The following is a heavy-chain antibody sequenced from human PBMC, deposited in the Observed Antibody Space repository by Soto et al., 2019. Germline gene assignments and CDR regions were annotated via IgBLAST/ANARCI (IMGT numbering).Heavy chain of an antibody. Sequence: EVQLVESGGGLVQPGRSLRLSCVASGFTFDDYAMHWVRQAPGKGLEWVSGITWSGGTRDYADSVKGRFTISRDNAKNSVYLQMDSLRVEDTALYYCIXGXQGWVQLWGRGTLVTVSS. CDR2: ITWSGGTR. V-gene: IGHV3-9*01. CDR3: IXGXQGWVQL. CDR1: GFTFDDYA. D-gene: IGHD6-19*01. J-gene: IGHJ1*01.